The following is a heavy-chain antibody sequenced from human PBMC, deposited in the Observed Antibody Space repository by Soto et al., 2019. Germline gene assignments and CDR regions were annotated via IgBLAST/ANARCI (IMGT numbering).Heavy chain of an antibody. CDR2: ISAYNGNT. J-gene: IGHJ6*02. V-gene: IGHV1-18*01. Sequence: VKVSCKASGYTFTSYGISWVRQAPGQGLEWMGWISAYNGNTNYAQKLQGRVTMTTDTSTSTAYMELRSLRSDDTAVYYCATERPYYYYGMDVWGQGTTVTVSS. CDR3: ATERPYYYYGMDV. CDR1: GYTFTSYG.